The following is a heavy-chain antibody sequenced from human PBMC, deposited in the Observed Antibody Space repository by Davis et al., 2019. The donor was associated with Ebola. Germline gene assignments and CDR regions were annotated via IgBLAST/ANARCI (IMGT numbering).Heavy chain of an antibody. CDR2: IRSKAYGGTT. J-gene: IGHJ4*02. CDR1: GFTFSSYS. CDR3: TRGRGYSYGYCDY. D-gene: IGHD5-18*01. V-gene: IGHV3-49*04. Sequence: GGSLRLSCAASGFTFSSYSMNWVRQAPGKGLEWVGFIRSKAYGGTTEYAASVKGRFTISRDDSKSIAYLQMHSLKTEDTAVYYCTRGRGYSYGYCDYWGQGTLVTVSS.